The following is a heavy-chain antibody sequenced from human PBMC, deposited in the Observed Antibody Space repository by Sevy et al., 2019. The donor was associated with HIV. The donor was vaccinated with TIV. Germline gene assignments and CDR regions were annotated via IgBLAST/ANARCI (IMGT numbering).Heavy chain of an antibody. CDR1: GGSISSGVYY. CDR2: IYYSGST. CDR3: ARETLPMVRGVLPPYFDY. V-gene: IGHV4-31*03. Sequence: SETLSLTCTVSGGSISSGVYYWSWIRQHPGKGLEWIGYIYYSGSTYYNPSLKSRVTISVDTSKNQFSLKLSSVTAADTAVYYCARETLPMVRGVLPPYFDYWGQGTLVTVSS. D-gene: IGHD3-10*01. J-gene: IGHJ4*02.